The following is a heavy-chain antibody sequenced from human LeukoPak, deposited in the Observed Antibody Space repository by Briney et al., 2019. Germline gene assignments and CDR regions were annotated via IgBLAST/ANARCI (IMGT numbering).Heavy chain of an antibody. CDR1: GYTFTSYG. D-gene: IGHD6-19*01. Sequence: ASVKVSCKASGYTFTSYGISWVRQAPGQGLEWMGWISAYNGNTNYAQKLHGRVTMTTDTSTSTAYMELRSLRSDDTAVYYCARDRQQWLESPFDYWGQGTLVTVSS. CDR3: ARDRQQWLESPFDY. J-gene: IGHJ4*02. V-gene: IGHV1-18*04. CDR2: ISAYNGNT.